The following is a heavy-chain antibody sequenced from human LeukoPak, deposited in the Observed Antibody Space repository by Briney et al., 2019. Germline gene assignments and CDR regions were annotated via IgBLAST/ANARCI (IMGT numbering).Heavy chain of an antibody. CDR3: ARGRQLVPPHFDP. Sequence: SQTLSLTCTVSGGSISSGGYYWSWIRQHPGKGLEWIGYIYYSGSTYYNPSLKSRVTISVDTSKNQFSLKLSSVTAADTAAYYCARGRQLVPPHFDPWGQGTLVTVSS. V-gene: IGHV4-31*03. J-gene: IGHJ5*02. CDR2: IYYSGST. CDR1: GGSISSGGYY. D-gene: IGHD6-13*01.